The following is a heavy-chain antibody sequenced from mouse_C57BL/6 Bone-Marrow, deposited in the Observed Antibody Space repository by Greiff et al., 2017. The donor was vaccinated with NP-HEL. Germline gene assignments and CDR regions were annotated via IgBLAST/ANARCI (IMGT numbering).Heavy chain of an antibody. CDR2: IFPGSGST. V-gene: IGHV1-75*01. D-gene: IGHD1-1*01. CDR1: GYTFTDYY. J-gene: IGHJ3*01. CDR3: ARTRCPTGAWFAY. Sequence: VHLVESGPELVKPGASVKISCKASGYTFTDYYINWVKQRPGQGLEWIGWIFPGSGSTYYNEKFKGKATLTVDKSSSTAYMLLSSLTSEDSAVYFCARTRCPTGAWFAYWGQGTLVTVSA.